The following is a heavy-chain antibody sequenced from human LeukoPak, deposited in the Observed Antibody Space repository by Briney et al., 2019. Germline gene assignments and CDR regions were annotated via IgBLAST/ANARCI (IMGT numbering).Heavy chain of an antibody. CDR3: ARWRTYCSGGSCYGRPYYYYYGMDV. CDR1: GGSISSYY. J-gene: IGHJ6*02. D-gene: IGHD2-15*01. V-gene: IGHV4-59*01. CDR2: IHYSGRT. Sequence: SETLSLTCTVSGGSISSYYWSWVRQPPGKGLEWIGYIHYSGRTNYNPSLKSRVTISVDTSKNQFSLKLSSVTAADTAVYYCARWRTYCSGGSCYGRPYYYYYGMDVWGQGTTVTVSS.